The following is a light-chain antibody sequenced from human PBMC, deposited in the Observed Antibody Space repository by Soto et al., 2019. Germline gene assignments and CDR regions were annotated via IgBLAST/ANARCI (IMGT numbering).Light chain of an antibody. V-gene: IGLV1-51*01. J-gene: IGLJ2*01. CDR3: ATWDRSLSAVV. CDR1: SSNIGNNY. Sequence: QSVLTQPPSVSAAPGQTVTISCSGSSSNIGNNYVSWYQQFPGTAPKILIYDDNKQPSGIPDRFSGSKSGTSATLGITGLQTGDEADYYCATWDRSLSAVVFGGGTKVTVL. CDR2: DDN.